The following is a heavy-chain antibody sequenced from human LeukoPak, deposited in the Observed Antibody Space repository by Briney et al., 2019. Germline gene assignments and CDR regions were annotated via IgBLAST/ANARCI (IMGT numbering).Heavy chain of an antibody. CDR1: GYTFTSYD. J-gene: IGHJ4*02. Sequence: ASVKVSCKASGYTFTSYDINWVRQATGQGLEWMGWINPNSGGTNYAQKFQGRVTMTRDTSISTAYMELSRLRSDDTAVYYCARLYSYGDLFDYWGQGTLVTVSS. CDR2: INPNSGGT. V-gene: IGHV1-2*02. CDR3: ARLYSYGDLFDY. D-gene: IGHD5-18*01.